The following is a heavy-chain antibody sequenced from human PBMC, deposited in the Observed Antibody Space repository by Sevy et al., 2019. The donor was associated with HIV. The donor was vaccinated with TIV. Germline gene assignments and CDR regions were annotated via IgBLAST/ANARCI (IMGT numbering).Heavy chain of an antibody. CDR3: ARARRPETNYFCMDV. Sequence: SENLSLTCDVSGFSISNNFYWGWIRQPPGKGLEWIGSIYHSGTTYYCPSLNSRVTISVDMSNNQFALRLTSVTAADTAVYCARARRPETNYFCMDVWGKGTTVTVSS. J-gene: IGHJ6*03. V-gene: IGHV4-38-2*01. D-gene: IGHD3-3*01. CDR1: GFSISNNFY. CDR2: IYHSGTT.